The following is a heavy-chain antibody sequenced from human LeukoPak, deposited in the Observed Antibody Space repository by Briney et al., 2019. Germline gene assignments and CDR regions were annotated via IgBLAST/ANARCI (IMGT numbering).Heavy chain of an antibody. CDR1: RFTLSDHS. CDR3: ARATSSSGWYYFDY. Sequence: PGGSLRLSCAASRFTLSDHSMSWIRQAPGKGLEWVSYISTSGNTIYYADSVKGRFTISRDNAKNSLYLQMSSLRADDTAVYYCARATSSSGWYYFDYWGQGTLVTVSS. D-gene: IGHD6-19*01. V-gene: IGHV3-11*01. J-gene: IGHJ4*02. CDR2: ISTSGNTI.